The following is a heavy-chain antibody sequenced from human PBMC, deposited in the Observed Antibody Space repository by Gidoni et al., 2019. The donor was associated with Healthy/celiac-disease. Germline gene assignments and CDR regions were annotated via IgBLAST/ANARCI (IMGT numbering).Heavy chain of an antibody. J-gene: IGHJ6*02. CDR1: GYTFTSYY. D-gene: IGHD1-26*01. V-gene: IGHV1-46*01. CDR3: ARGSGSYLSFNYYYYGMDV. CDR2: INPSGGST. Sequence: QVQLVQSGAEVKKPGASVKVSCKASGYTFTSYYMHWVRQAPGQGLEWMGIINPSGGSTSYAQKFQGRVTMTRDTSTSTVYMELSSLRSEDTAVYYCARGSGSYLSFNYYYYGMDVWGQGTTVTVSS.